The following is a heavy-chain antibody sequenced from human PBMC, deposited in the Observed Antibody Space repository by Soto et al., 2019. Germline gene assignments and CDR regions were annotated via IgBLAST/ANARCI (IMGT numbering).Heavy chain of an antibody. Sequence: EVQLVGSGGGLVKPGGSLRLSCVGSGFIFSSFTMTWVRQAPGLGLQYLASISKSSSLIYYADSVRGRFIISRDNSKDSVFPQMYSLRAEDTAMYYCVRGDDRVDWGQGTLVTVSS. CDR1: GFIFSSFT. J-gene: IGHJ4*02. CDR2: ISKSSSLI. V-gene: IGHV3-21*01. D-gene: IGHD1-1*01. CDR3: VRGDDRVD.